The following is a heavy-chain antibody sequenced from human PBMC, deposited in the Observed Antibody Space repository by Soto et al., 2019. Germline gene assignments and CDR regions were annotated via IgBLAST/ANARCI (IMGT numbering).Heavy chain of an antibody. CDR3: ARDGGRGGDLDY. CDR1: GFTFSNYW. Sequence: EVQLVESGGGLVQPGGSLRPSCAASGFTFSNYWMDWVRQAPGKGLVWVSRIKRDGSSISYADSVKGRVTISRDNAKNTLYLQMNSLRAEDTAVYYCARDGGRGGDLDYWGQGTLVTVSS. D-gene: IGHD2-21*02. V-gene: IGHV3-74*01. CDR2: IKRDGSSI. J-gene: IGHJ4*02.